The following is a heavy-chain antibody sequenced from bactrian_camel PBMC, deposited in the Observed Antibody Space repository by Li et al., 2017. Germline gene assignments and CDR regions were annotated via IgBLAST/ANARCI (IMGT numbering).Heavy chain of an antibody. J-gene: IGHJ4*01. V-gene: IGHV3S7*01. CDR2: IYSDGTLT. D-gene: IGHD6*01. CDR1: GFTFSSYA. CDR3: VTSAVVAGPPTAAH. Sequence: VQLVESGGGLVQPGGSLRLSCAASGFTFSSYAMSWVRQAPGKGLEWVTTIYSDGTLTYYPDSVKGRFTIPRDNAKNTVALQMNSLKSEDTALYYCVTSAVVAGPPTAAHWGQATQVTVS.